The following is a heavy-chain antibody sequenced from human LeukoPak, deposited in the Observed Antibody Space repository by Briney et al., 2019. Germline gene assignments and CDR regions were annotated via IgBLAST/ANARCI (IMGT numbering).Heavy chain of an antibody. CDR3: ARGGYCTSTICYFLNAFDI. CDR2: ISSSGSSSI. Sequence: PGGSLRLSCAASGFTLSSHEMNWVRQAPGKGLEWVSYISSSGSSSICYADSVKGRFTISRDNAKNSLYLQMNSLRAEDTAVYYCARGGYCTSTICYFLNAFDIWGQGTVVTVSS. D-gene: IGHD2-2*01. J-gene: IGHJ3*02. CDR1: GFTLSSHE. V-gene: IGHV3-48*03.